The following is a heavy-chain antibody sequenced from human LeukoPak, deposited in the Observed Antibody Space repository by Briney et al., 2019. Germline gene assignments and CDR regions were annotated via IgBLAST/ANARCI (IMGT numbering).Heavy chain of an antibody. V-gene: IGHV1-2*02. CDR2: INPNSGGT. CDR3: ARVGAWQLLGSIDY. CDR1: GYTFTGYY. J-gene: IGHJ4*02. Sequence: ASVKVSCKASGYTFTGYYMHWVRQAPGQGLEWMGWINPNSGGTNYAQKFQGRVTMTRDTPISTAYMELSRLRSDDTAVYYCARVGAWQLLGSIDYWGQGTLVTVSS. D-gene: IGHD1-26*01.